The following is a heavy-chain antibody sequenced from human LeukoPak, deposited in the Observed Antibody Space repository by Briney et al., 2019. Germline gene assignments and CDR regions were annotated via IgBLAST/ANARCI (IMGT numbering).Heavy chain of an antibody. CDR3: AKDISGWPYDAFDI. CDR1: GLTFSNFK. J-gene: IGHJ3*02. CDR2: ISDSGRTT. Sequence: GGSLRLSCAVSGLTFSNFKMNWVRQAPGKGLEWVSYISDSGRTTFYADSVKGRFTISRDNAKNSLYLQMNSLRAEDTALYYCAKDISGWPYDAFDIWGQGTMVTVSS. V-gene: IGHV3-48*03. D-gene: IGHD6-19*01.